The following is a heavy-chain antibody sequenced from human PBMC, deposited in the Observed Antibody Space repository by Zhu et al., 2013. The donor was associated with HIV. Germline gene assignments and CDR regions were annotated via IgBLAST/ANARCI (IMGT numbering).Heavy chain of an antibody. CDR3: ARDGNYNWNRSYWYFDL. CDR1: GGTFSSYA. J-gene: IGHJ2*01. D-gene: IGHD1-20*01. CDR2: IIPIFGTA. V-gene: IGHV1-69*06. Sequence: QVQLVQSGAEVKKPGSSVKVSCKASGGTFSSYAISWVRQAPGQGLEWMGGIIPIFGTANYAQKFQGRVTITADKSTSTAYMELSSLRSEDTAVYYCARDGNYNWNRSYWYFDLWGRGTWSLSPQ.